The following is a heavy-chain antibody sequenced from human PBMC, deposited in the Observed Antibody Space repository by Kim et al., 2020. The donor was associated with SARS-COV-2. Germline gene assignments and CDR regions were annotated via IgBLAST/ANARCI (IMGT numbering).Heavy chain of an antibody. CDR2: IIPIFGTA. CDR3: ARITPECTDYGDSEPNYYYYVMDV. D-gene: IGHD4-17*01. CDR1: GGTFSSYA. V-gene: IGHV1-69*13. J-gene: IGHJ6*02. Sequence: SVKVSCKASGGTFSSYAISWVRQAPGQGLEWMGGIIPIFGTANYAQKFQGRVTLTADESTSTAYMELSSLRSEDTAVYYCARITPECTDYGDSEPNYYYYVMDVGGQGPAVPVSS.